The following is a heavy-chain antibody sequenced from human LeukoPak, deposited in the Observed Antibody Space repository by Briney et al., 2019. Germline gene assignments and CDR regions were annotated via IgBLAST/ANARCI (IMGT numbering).Heavy chain of an antibody. CDR1: GYTFIHYG. Sequence: GASVKVSCKASGYTFIHYGLSWVRQALGQGLEWMGWINPNSGVTTFAPRFQGRVTMTRDTSITTAYMEGISLRSDDTAVYYCARAISTVTPDYWGQGTLVTVSS. V-gene: IGHV1-2*02. D-gene: IGHD4-17*01. J-gene: IGHJ4*02. CDR2: INPNSGVT. CDR3: ARAISTVTPDY.